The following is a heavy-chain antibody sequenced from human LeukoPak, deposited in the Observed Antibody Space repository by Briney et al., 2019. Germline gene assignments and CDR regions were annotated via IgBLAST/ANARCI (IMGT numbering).Heavy chain of an antibody. CDR3: ATQYYYDSSGDY. Sequence: SVKVSCKASGGTFSSYAISWVRQAPGQRLEWMGGIMPIFGTANYAQKFQGRVTITTDESTSTAYMELSSLRSEDTAVYYCATQYYYDSSGDYWGQGTLVTVSS. CDR1: GGTFSSYA. D-gene: IGHD3-22*01. J-gene: IGHJ4*02. CDR2: IMPIFGTA. V-gene: IGHV1-69*05.